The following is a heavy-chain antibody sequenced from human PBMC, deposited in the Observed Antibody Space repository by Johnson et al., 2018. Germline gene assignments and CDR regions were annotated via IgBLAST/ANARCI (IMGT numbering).Heavy chain of an antibody. D-gene: IGHD3-22*01. V-gene: IGHV3-23*04. CDR3: AKMPDSSGSYNNYYYYYMDV. CDR1: GFTFNTYD. CDR2: ISGSGGST. J-gene: IGHJ6*03. Sequence: EVQLVESGGGLVQPGGSLRLSCAASGFTFNTYDMTWVRQAPGKGLEWISSISGSGGSTYYADSVKGRFTISRDNSKNTLYLQMKSLRAADTAVYYCAKMPDSSGSYNNYYYYYMDVWGKGTTVTVSS.